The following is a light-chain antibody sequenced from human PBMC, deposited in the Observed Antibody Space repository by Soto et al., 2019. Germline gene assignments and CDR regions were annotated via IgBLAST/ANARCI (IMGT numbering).Light chain of an antibody. CDR1: QSVSSI. CDR2: SGY. J-gene: IGKJ1*01. CDR3: QQRYSWLRV. V-gene: IGKV3-11*01. Sequence: FVVTQSPDTLSLSPGETATLSCRASQSVSSIVAWYQHKPGQSPRLVVYSGYKRSPGVPARFSGSGSGTDFTLPISSLESDDFAIYYCQQRYSWLRVFGPGTQVEVK.